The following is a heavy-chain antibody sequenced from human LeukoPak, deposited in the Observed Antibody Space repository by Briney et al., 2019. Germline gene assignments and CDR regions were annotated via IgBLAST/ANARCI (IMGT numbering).Heavy chain of an antibody. CDR1: GYTFTSYG. V-gene: IGHV1-18*01. D-gene: IGHD6-6*01. CDR3: ATNGDPYSSSSEYYYYMDV. Sequence: ASVKVSCKASGYTFTSYGISWVRQAPGQGLEWMEWISAYNGNTNYAQKLQGRVTMTTDTSTSTAYMELRSLRSDDTAVYYCATNGDPYSSSSEYYYYMDVWGKGTTVTVSS. CDR2: ISAYNGNT. J-gene: IGHJ6*03.